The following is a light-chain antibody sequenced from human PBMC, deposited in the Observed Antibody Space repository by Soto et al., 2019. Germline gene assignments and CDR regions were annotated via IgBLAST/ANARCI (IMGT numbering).Light chain of an antibody. CDR2: EVS. Sequence: QSVLTQPASVSGSPGQSITISCTGTTSDVGRYKFVSWYQQHPGKAPKLMIYEVSKRPSGVPDRFSGSKSGNTASLTVSGLQAEDEADYYCSSYAGGNNLVFGGGTKLTVL. CDR3: SSYAGGNNLV. CDR1: TSDVGRYKF. J-gene: IGLJ2*01. V-gene: IGLV2-8*01.